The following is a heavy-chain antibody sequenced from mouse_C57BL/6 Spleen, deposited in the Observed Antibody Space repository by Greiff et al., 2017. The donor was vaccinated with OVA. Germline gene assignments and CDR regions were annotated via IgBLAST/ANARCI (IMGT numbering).Heavy chain of an antibody. J-gene: IGHJ3*01. CDR3: AIDTTDFAY. CDR2: IHPSDSDT. CDR1: GYTFTSYW. D-gene: IGHD1-1*01. Sequence: VQLQPPWAELVKPGASVKVSCKASGYTFTSYWMHWVKQRPGQGLEWIGRIHPSDSDTNYNQKFKGKATLTVDKSSSTAYMQISSLKSEDSAVYYCAIDTTDFAYWGQGTLVTVSA. V-gene: IGHV1-74*04.